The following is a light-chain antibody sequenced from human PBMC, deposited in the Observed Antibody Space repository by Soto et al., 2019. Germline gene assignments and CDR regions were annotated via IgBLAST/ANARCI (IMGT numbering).Light chain of an antibody. J-gene: IGLJ3*02. V-gene: IGLV2-14*01. CDR3: SSLASSSTPWV. Sequence: QSALTQPASVSRSPGQSITISCTGTSSDVGAYNYVSWYQHHPGKAPKVMIYGVSNRPSGVSNRFSGSKSGNTASLTISGLQAEDEADYYCSSLASSSTPWVFGGGTKLTVL. CDR1: SSDVGAYNY. CDR2: GVS.